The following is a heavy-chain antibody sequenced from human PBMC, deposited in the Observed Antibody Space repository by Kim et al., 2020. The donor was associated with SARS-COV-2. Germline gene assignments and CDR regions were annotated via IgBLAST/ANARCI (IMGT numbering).Heavy chain of an antibody. V-gene: IGHV4-34*01. CDR3: ARGPRYGSGSYYY. CDR2: INHSGST. J-gene: IGHJ4*02. Sequence: SETLSLTCAVYGGSFSGYYWSWIRQPPGKGLEWIGEINHSGSTNYNPSLKSRVTISVDTSKNQFSLKLSSVTAADTAVYYCARGPRYGSGSYYYWGQGTL. D-gene: IGHD3-10*01. CDR1: GGSFSGYY.